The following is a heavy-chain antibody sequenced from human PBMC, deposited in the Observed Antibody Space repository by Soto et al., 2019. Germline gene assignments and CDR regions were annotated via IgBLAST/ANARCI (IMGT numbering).Heavy chain of an antibody. J-gene: IGHJ4*02. CDR2: IYYSGST. D-gene: IGHD3-22*01. V-gene: IGHV4-61*01. CDR1: GASVSSGSYY. CDR3: ARRIYYYSYVPD. Sequence: QVQLQESGPGLVKPSETLSLTCTVSGASVSSGSYYWSWIRQPPGKGLEWIGHIYYSGSTSYNPSLKSRVTMSVDTSKNHSSLQLTSVTAADTAVYFCARRIYYYSYVPDWGQGTLVTVSS.